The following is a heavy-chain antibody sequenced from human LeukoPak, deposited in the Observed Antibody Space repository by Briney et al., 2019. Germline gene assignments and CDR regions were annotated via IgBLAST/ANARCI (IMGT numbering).Heavy chain of an antibody. Sequence: ASVKVSCKASGYTFTSYYMHWVRQAPGQGLEWMGIINPSGGSTSYAQKFQGRVTMTRDTSTSTVYMELSSLRSEDTAVYYCARALNDFWGGYYLDAFDIWGQGTMVTVSS. CDR2: INPSGGST. CDR3: ARALNDFWGGYYLDAFDI. J-gene: IGHJ3*02. V-gene: IGHV1-46*03. D-gene: IGHD3-3*01. CDR1: GYTFTSYY.